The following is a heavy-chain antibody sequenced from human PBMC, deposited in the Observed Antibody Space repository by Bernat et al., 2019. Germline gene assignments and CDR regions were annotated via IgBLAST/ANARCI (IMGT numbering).Heavy chain of an antibody. CDR3: ARDLVYGSGSYGYYYMVV. J-gene: IGHJ6*03. CDR1: GFTFSSYG. CDR2: IWYDGSNK. D-gene: IGHD3-10*01. V-gene: IGHV3-33*01. Sequence: QVQLVASGGGVVQPVRSLRLSCAASGFTFSSYGMHWVRQAPGKGLEWVAVIWYDGSNKYYADSVKGRFTISRDNSKNTLYLQMNSLRAEDTALYYCARDLVYGSGSYGYYYMVVWGQGTTVTVYS.